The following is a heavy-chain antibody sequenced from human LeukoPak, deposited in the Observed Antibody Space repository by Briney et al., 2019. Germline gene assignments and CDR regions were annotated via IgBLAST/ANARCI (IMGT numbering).Heavy chain of an antibody. CDR2: INHSGST. Sequence: SETLSLTCAVYGGSFSGYYWSWIRQPPGKGLEWIGEINHSGSTNYNPSLKSRVTISVDTSKNQFSLKLSSVTAADTAVYYCARARGVVTTPKYYYYYGMDVWGQVTTVTVSS. CDR3: ARARGVVTTPKYYYYYGMDV. V-gene: IGHV4-34*01. J-gene: IGHJ6*02. D-gene: IGHD4-4*01. CDR1: GGSFSGYY.